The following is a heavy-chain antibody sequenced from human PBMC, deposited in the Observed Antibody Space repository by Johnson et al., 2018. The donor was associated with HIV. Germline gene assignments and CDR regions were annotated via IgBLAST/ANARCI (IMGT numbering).Heavy chain of an antibody. D-gene: IGHD5-18*01. V-gene: IGHV3-30-3*01. J-gene: IGHJ3*02. CDR2: IAYDGSNN. CDR1: GFTFSMSS. CDR3: ARERLGVMVTHFDI. Sequence: QVQLVESGGGVVQPGRSLRRSCAASGFTFSMSSMHWVRQAPGKGLEWVAIIAYDGSNNYYADSVKGRFTISRENSKTTLYLQLITLRAEDTALDYCARERLGVMVTHFDIWGQRTMVTVSS.